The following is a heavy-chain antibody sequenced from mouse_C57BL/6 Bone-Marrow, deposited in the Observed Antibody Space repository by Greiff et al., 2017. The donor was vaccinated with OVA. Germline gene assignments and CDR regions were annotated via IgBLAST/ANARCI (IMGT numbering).Heavy chain of an antibody. Sequence: EVQLVESGGDLVKPGGSLKLSCAASGFTFSSYGMSWVRQTPDQRLEWVATISSGGSYTYYPDSLKGRFTISRDNAKNTLYLQMSSLTSEDTAMYYCARPIYYYGSSNVYCDVWGTGTTVTVSS. J-gene: IGHJ1*03. CDR3: ARPIYYYGSSNVYCDV. CDR1: GFTFSSYG. V-gene: IGHV5-6*01. CDR2: ISSGGSYT. D-gene: IGHD1-1*01.